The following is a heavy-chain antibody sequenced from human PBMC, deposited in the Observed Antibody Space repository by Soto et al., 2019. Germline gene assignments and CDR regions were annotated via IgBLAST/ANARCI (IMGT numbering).Heavy chain of an antibody. Sequence: ASVKVSCKASGGTFSSYAISWLRQAPGQGLEWMGGIIPIFGTANYAQKFQGRVTITADESTSTAYMELSSLRSEDTAVYYCASSVAKYYYYGMDVWGQGTTVTVSS. V-gene: IGHV1-69*13. D-gene: IGHD5-12*01. CDR1: GGTFSSYA. J-gene: IGHJ6*02. CDR3: ASSVAKYYYYGMDV. CDR2: IIPIFGTA.